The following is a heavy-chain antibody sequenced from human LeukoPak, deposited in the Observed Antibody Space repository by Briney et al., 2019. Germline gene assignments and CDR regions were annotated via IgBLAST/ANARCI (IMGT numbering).Heavy chain of an antibody. J-gene: IGHJ4*02. V-gene: IGHV1-2*02. Sequence: ASVKVSCKASGYTFTGHYMNWVRQAPGQGLEWMGWINPNSGGTNYAQKFQGRVTMTRDTSISTAYMELSSLRAEDTAVYYCAKPPYSSGWYFDYWGQGTLVTVSS. CDR3: AKPPYSSGWYFDY. D-gene: IGHD6-19*01. CDR1: GYTFTGHY. CDR2: INPNSGGT.